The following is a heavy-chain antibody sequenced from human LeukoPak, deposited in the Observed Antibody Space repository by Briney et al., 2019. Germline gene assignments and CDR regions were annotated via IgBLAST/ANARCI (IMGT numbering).Heavy chain of an antibody. CDR1: GFTFSTYN. CDR3: ARDVRRYFDWLPSGYYYYYMDV. J-gene: IGHJ6*03. D-gene: IGHD3-9*01. CDR2: ITSSSSYI. V-gene: IGHV3-21*01. Sequence: PGGSLRLSCAASGFTFSTYNMNWVRHAPGKGLEWISSITSSSSYIYYADSVKGRFTISRDNTKNSLYLQVNSLRAEDTAVYYCARDVRRYFDWLPSGYYYYYMDVWGKGTTVTISS.